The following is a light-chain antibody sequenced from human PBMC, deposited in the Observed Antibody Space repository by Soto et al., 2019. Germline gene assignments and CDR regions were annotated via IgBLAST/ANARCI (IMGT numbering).Light chain of an antibody. J-gene: IGLJ1*01. CDR1: SGSIASNY. CDR2: EDN. CDR3: QSFDSRNLV. V-gene: IGLV6-57*04. Sequence: NFLLTQPHSVSESPGKTVTISCTRSSGSIASNYVQWYQQRPGSAPTTVIYEDNQRPSGVPDRFSGSIDSSSNSASLTISGLQTEYEDDYYCQSFDSRNLVFGTGPKVTVL.